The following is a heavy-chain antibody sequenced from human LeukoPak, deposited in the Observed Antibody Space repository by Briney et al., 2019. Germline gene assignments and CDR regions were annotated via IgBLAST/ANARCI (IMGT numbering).Heavy chain of an antibody. CDR2: INPNSGGT. CDR1: GYTFTGYY. CDR3: AKPTPYDSGRWFDP. J-gene: IGHJ5*02. Sequence: ASVKVSXKASGYTFTGYYMHCVRQAPGQGLEWMGRINPNSGGTNYAQKLQGRVTMTRDTSISTAYMELSRLRSDDTAVYYCAKPTPYDSGRWFDPWGQGTLVTVSS. V-gene: IGHV1-2*06. D-gene: IGHD3-10*01.